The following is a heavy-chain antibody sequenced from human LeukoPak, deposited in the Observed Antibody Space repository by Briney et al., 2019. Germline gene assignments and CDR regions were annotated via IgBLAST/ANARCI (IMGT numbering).Heavy chain of an antibody. J-gene: IGHJ4*02. D-gene: IGHD3-10*01. V-gene: IGHV4-59*08. CDR1: GGSISSYY. Sequence: SETLSLTCTVSGGSISSYYWSWIRQPPGEGLEWIGYIYYSGSTNYNPSLKSRVTISVDTSKNQFSLKLSSVTAADTAVYYCARLYGSGSSLYFDYWGQGTLVTVSS. CDR3: ARLYGSGSSLYFDY. CDR2: IYYSGST.